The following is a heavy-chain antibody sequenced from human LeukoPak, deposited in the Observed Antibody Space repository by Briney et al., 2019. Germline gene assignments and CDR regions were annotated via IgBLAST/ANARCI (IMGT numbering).Heavy chain of an antibody. CDR2: IIPIFGTA. V-gene: IGHV1-69*01. CDR3: AREAQTTVTFWFDP. Sequence: SVKVSCKASGGTFSSYAISWVRQAPGQGLEWMGGIIPIFGTANHAQKFQGRVTITADESTSTAYMELSSLRSEDTAVYYCAREAQTTVTFWFDPWGQGTLVTVSS. J-gene: IGHJ5*02. D-gene: IGHD4-11*01. CDR1: GGTFSSYA.